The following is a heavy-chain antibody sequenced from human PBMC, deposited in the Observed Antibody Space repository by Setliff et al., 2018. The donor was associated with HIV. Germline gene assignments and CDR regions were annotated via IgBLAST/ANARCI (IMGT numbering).Heavy chain of an antibody. Sequence: SETLSLTCAVYGGSFSEYYWSWIRQSPGKGLEWIGEINHSGSTHYNPPLKSRATISVDTSNNQFSLRLNSVTAADTAVYYCARGATLLPGYSDRWEYFYMDVWGKGTTVTVSS. CDR3: ARGATLLPGYSDRWEYFYMDV. J-gene: IGHJ6*03. V-gene: IGHV4-34*01. CDR2: INHSGST. CDR1: GGSFSEYY. D-gene: IGHD5-12*01.